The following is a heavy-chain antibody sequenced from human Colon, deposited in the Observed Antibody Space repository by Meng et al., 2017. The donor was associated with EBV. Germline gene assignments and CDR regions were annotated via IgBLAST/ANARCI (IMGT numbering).Heavy chain of an antibody. Sequence: GPLQVSGPGPVKPSQTLSRTCTVSGGSINSVDYYWSWIRQPPGKGLEWIGYIYYTGSTYYNPSLKSRVTISMDTSKNQFSLRLSSVTAADTAVYYCARNYYFNYWGQGTLVTVSS. CDR1: GGSINSVDYY. CDR2: IYYTGST. CDR3: ARNYYFNY. V-gene: IGHV4-30-4*01. J-gene: IGHJ4*02.